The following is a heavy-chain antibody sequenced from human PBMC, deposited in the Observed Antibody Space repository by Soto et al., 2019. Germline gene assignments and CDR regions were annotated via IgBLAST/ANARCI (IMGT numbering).Heavy chain of an antibody. D-gene: IGHD1-20*01. CDR1: VGSISTYY. CDR3: ARYSNNWFQTEGMDV. V-gene: IGHV4-4*07. CDR2: IDASGNT. Sequence: SETLSLTWTVSVGSISTYYWSWIRRPAGKGLEWIGRIDASGNTNYNPSLKSRVTMSADTSKKQFSLKLTSVTAADTAVYYCARYSNNWFQTEGMDVWGQGTTVTVSS. J-gene: IGHJ6*02.